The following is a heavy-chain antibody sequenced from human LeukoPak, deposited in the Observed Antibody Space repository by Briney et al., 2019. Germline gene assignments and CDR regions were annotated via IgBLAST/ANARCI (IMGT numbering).Heavy chain of an antibody. CDR3: AKDVGYYGSGSYYSD. D-gene: IGHD3-10*01. CDR1: GFTFSSYG. CDR2: ISNDGIKK. V-gene: IGHV3-30*18. J-gene: IGHJ4*02. Sequence: SGRSLRLSCAASGFTFSSYGMHWVRQAPGKGLEGVAVISNDGIKKYYADSEKGRFTISRDNSKNTLYLQMNSLRVEDTAVYYCAKDVGYYGSGSYYSDWGQGTLVTVSS.